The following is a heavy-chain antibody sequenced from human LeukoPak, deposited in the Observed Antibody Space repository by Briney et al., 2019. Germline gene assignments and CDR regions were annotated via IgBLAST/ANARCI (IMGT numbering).Heavy chain of an antibody. V-gene: IGHV5-51*01. Sequence: GESLKISCKGSGYSFTSYWIGWVRQMPGKGLEWMGIIYPGDSDTRYSPSFQGQVTISADKSISTAYLQWSSLKASDTAMYYCARLGTSARARALYYFDYWGQGTLVTVSS. CDR2: IYPGDSDT. D-gene: IGHD2-2*01. CDR3: ARLGTSARARALYYFDY. J-gene: IGHJ4*02. CDR1: GYSFTSYW.